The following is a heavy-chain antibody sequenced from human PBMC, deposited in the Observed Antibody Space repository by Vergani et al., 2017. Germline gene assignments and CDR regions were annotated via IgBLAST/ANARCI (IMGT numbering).Heavy chain of an antibody. CDR2: ISWNSGSI. CDR1: GFTFSSYA. D-gene: IGHD6-19*01. Sequence: EVQLLESGGGLVQPGGSLRLSCAASGFTFSSYAMHWVRQAPGKGLEWVSGISWNSGSIGYADSVKGRFTISRDNAKNSLYLQMNSLRAEDTAVYYCAREYSTGWSFDYWGQGTMVTVSS. V-gene: IGHV3-9*01. J-gene: IGHJ4*02. CDR3: AREYSTGWSFDY.